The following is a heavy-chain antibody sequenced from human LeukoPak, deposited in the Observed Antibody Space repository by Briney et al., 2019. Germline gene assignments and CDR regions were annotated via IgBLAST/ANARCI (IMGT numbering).Heavy chain of an antibody. D-gene: IGHD5-18*01. CDR2: INAGNGNT. J-gene: IGHJ4*02. CDR3: ARTTAMVTIFDY. Sequence: ASVKVSCKASGYTFTSNYIHWVRQAPGQGLEWMGWINAGNGNTKYSQKFQGRVTITRDTSASTAYMELSSLRSEDTAVYYCARTTAMVTIFDYWGQGTLVTVSS. CDR1: GYTFTSNY. V-gene: IGHV1-3*01.